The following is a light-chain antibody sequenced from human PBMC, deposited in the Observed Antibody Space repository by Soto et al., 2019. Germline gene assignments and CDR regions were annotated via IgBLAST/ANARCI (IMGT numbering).Light chain of an antibody. V-gene: IGKV4-1*01. J-gene: IGKJ4*01. CDR2: WAS. Sequence: DIVMTQSPDSLAVSLGERATINCKSSQNVLHSTYKNNYLAWYQQKPGQPPKLLIYWASTRESGVPDRFSGSGSGTDLTLTISSLQAEDVALYYCQQYHTTLPTFGGGTKVEIK. CDR1: QNVLHSTYKNNY. CDR3: QQYHTTLPT.